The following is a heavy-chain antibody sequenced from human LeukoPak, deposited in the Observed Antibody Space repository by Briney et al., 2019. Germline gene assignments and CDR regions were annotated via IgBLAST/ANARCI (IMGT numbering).Heavy chain of an antibody. J-gene: IGHJ4*02. CDR1: GYTFTSYG. CDR3: ARAPEGAAVSGSYFVY. V-gene: IGHV1-18*01. D-gene: IGHD1-26*01. Sequence: ASVKVSCKASGYTFTSYGISWVRQAPGQGLEWMGWISAYNGNTNYAQKLQGRVTMTTDTSTSTAYMELRSLRSDDTAVYYCARAPEGAAVSGSYFVYWGQGTLVTVSS. CDR2: ISAYNGNT.